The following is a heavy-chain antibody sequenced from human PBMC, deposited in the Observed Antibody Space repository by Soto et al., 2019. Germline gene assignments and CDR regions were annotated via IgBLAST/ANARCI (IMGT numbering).Heavy chain of an antibody. CDR3: ARDPVPSSSSLAGRFYP. CDR2: IYYSGST. Sequence: SETLSLTCTVSGGSISSYYWSWIRQPPGKGLEWIGYIYYSGSTKYNPSLKSRVTISVDTCKNQFSLTLSSVTAADTAVYYCARDPVPSSSSLAGRFYPWDRRTLVGVSS. D-gene: IGHD6-6*01. J-gene: IGHJ5*01. CDR1: GGSISSYY. V-gene: IGHV4-59*01.